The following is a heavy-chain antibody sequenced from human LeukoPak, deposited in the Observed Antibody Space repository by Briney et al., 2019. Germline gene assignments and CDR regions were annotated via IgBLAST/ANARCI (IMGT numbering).Heavy chain of an antibody. Sequence: SETLSLTCAVSGGSISSSNWWSWVHQPPGKGLEWIGEIYHSGSTNYNASLKSRVTISVDKSKNQFSLKLSSVTAADTAVYFCARQPPDTASFDYWGQGTLVTVSS. V-gene: IGHV4-4*02. CDR1: GGSISSSNW. J-gene: IGHJ4*02. D-gene: IGHD3-22*01. CDR2: IYHSGST. CDR3: ARQPPDTASFDY.